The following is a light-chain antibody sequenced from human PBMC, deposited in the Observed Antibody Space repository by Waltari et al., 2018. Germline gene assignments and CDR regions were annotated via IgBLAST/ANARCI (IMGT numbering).Light chain of an antibody. CDR1: QSLLHSSGNTF. Sequence: DIGLTQSPLSLSVTPGEPASISGRSSQSLLHSSGNTFLDWYLQKPGQSPQLLIYLVSNRASGVPDRFSGIGSGTDFTLKISRVEAEDVGVYFCMQARQTPWTFGQGTKVEIK. CDR3: MQARQTPWT. J-gene: IGKJ1*01. V-gene: IGKV2-28*01. CDR2: LVS.